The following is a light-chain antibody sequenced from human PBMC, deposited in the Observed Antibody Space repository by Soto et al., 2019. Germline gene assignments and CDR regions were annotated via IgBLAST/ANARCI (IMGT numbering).Light chain of an antibody. CDR1: SNDFGSRNF. J-gene: IGLJ3*02. V-gene: IGLV2-23*01. CDR2: EGT. Sequence: QSVLTQPASMSGSPGQSITISCTGSSNDFGSRNFVSWYQQRPNKAPKLMIFEGTKRPSGVSDRFSASKSGYTASLTISGLQADDEADYCCCAYAGSSPLFGGGTKLTVL. CDR3: CAYAGSSPL.